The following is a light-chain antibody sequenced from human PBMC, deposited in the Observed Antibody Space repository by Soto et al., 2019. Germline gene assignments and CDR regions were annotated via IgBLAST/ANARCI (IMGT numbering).Light chain of an antibody. V-gene: IGKV1-5*03. CDR3: QQYISTRT. CDR2: GAS. CDR1: QNIRGW. J-gene: IGKJ1*01. Sequence: DVQMTQSPSILSASVGDRVTVTCRASQNIRGWLAWYQQKPGQAPKLLIYGASTLERGVPSRFSGSGYGTEFTLTINSLQPDDSGTYYCQQYISTRTFGHGTKVDIK.